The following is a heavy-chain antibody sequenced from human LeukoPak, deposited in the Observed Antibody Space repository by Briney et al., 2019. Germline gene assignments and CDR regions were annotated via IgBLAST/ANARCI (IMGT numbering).Heavy chain of an antibody. CDR3: ARHQGYTTPGHFDY. CDR1: GFTFSGYS. Sequence: GGSLRLSCAASGFTFSGYSMNWVRQAAGKGLEWVAWITSSSSYIYYADSVKGRFTISRYNAKKSLYVQRNSLRADDPAVYYCARHQGYTTPGHFDYWGQATLVTVSS. J-gene: IGHJ4*02. D-gene: IGHD5-24*01. V-gene: IGHV3-21*01. CDR2: ITSSSSYI.